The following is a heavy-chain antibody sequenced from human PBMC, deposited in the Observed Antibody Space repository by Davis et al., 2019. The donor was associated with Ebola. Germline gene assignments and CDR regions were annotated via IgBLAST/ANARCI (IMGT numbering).Heavy chain of an antibody. D-gene: IGHD3-3*01. V-gene: IGHV3-15*01. CDR2: IKSKADGETT. CDR3: TTDPYYGFWSGYHHLDY. CDR1: EFTFNSAW. Sequence: GESLKISCAASEFTFNSAWMSWVRQAPGKGLEWVGRIKSKADGETTDYAAPVKGRFTISRDDSKNTLYLQMNSLKTEDTAVYYCTTDPYYGFWSGYHHLDYWGQGTLVTVSS. J-gene: IGHJ4*02.